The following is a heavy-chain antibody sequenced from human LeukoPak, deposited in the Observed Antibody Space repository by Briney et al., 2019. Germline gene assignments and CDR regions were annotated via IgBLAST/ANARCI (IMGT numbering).Heavy chain of an antibody. J-gene: IGHJ4*02. D-gene: IGHD3-3*01. Sequence: GGSLRLSCAASGFTFSSYSMNWVRQAPGKGLEWVSSISSSSSYIYYADSVKGRFTISRDNAKNSLYLQMNSLRVEDTAVYYCARDDNKGVRFGVVIYDYWGQGTLVTVSS. CDR1: GFTFSSYS. V-gene: IGHV3-21*01. CDR2: ISSSSSYI. CDR3: ARDDNKGVRFGVVIYDY.